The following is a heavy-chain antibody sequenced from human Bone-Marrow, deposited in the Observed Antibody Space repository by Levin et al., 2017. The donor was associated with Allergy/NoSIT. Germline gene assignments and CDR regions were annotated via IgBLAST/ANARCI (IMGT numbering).Heavy chain of an antibody. CDR3: AKEEDGEFDF. V-gene: IGHV3-23*01. Sequence: GESLKISCAASGFSFSGYVMSWVRQAPGKGLEWVSAIIGSGSDTYYADSVKGRFTISRDNSKNTVYLQMNRLRVEDTAVYYCAKEEDGEFDFWGQGILVTVSS. J-gene: IGHJ4*02. CDR2: IIGSGSDT. CDR1: GFSFSGYV.